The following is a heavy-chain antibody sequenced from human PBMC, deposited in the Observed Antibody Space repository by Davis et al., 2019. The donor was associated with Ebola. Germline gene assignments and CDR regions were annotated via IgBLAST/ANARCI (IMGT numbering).Heavy chain of an antibody. CDR3: TSNLDSNEGRGY. D-gene: IGHD3-22*01. J-gene: IGHJ4*02. V-gene: IGHV3-23*01. CDR1: GLTLSNYA. CDR2: ISGSGGST. Sequence: PGGSLRLSCTASGLTLSNYAMSWVRQAPGKGLEWVSDISGSGGSTYYADSVKGRFTISRDNSKNTLYLQMNSLKTEDTAVYYCTSNLDSNEGRGYWGQGTLVTVSS.